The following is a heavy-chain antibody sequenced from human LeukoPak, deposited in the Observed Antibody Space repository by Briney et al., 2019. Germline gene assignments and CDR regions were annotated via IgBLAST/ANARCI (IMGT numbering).Heavy chain of an antibody. CDR1: GFIFSDYW. Sequence: PGGSLRLSCKASGFIFSDYWMSWVRQAPRKGLEWVANIKQDGSEKTYGDSVRGRFTFSRDNAEKSLYLQMNSLRAEDTAVYFCARGSPVFDSWGQGTLATVSS. J-gene: IGHJ4*02. CDR3: ARGSPVFDS. CDR2: IKQDGSEK. V-gene: IGHV3-7*04. D-gene: IGHD6-19*01.